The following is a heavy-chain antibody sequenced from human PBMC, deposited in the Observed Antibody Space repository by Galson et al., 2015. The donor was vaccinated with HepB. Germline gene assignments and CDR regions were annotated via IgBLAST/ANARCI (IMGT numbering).Heavy chain of an antibody. J-gene: IGHJ5*02. CDR1: GFTFSGSA. V-gene: IGHV3-73*01. CDR3: TCPGIAAGKA. Sequence: SLRLSCAASGFTFSGSAMHWVRQASGKGLEWVGRIRSKANSYATAYAASVKGRFTISRDDSKNTAYLQMNSLKTEDTAVYYCTCPGIAAGKAWGQGTLVTVSS. D-gene: IGHD6-13*01. CDR2: IRSKANSYAT.